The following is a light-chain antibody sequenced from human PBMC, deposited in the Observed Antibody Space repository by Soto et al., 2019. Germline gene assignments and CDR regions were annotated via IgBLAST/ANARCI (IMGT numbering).Light chain of an antibody. CDR1: QSVSSN. Sequence: EIVLTHSPATLSFSPVERATLSFRSSQSVSSNLAWYQQKRGQAPRLLIYGASSRATGIPDRFSGSGSGTDFTLTISRLEPEDFAVYFCQRYGSSPLITFGQGTRLEIK. V-gene: IGKV3-20*01. CDR3: QRYGSSPLIT. CDR2: GAS. J-gene: IGKJ5*01.